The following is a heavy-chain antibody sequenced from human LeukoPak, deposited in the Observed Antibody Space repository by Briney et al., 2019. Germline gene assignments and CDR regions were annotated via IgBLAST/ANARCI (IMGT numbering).Heavy chain of an antibody. Sequence: GGSLRLSCAASGFTFSSYAMSWVRQAPGKGLEWVSAISGSGGGTYYADSVKGRFTISRDNSKNTLYLQMNSLRAEDTAVYYCARDQYYYDSSGYYHYYYYYGMDVWGQGTTVTVSS. CDR3: ARDQYYYDSSGYYHYYYYYGMDV. D-gene: IGHD3-22*01. CDR1: GFTFSSYA. V-gene: IGHV3-23*01. J-gene: IGHJ6*02. CDR2: ISGSGGGT.